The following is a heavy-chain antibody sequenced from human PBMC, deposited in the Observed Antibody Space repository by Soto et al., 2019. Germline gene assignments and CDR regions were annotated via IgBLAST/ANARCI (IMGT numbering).Heavy chain of an antibody. CDR3: AKSAPAAAGTGPFDY. CDR2: IYSGSA. CDR1: GFTVSSNY. V-gene: IGHV3-53*01. D-gene: IGHD6-13*01. Sequence: GGSLRLSCAASGFTVSSNYMSWVRQAPGKGLEWVSVIYSGSAVYADSVKGRFTISRDNSMNTLYLQMNSLGAEDTAVYYCAKSAPAAAGTGPFDYWGRGTLVTVSS. J-gene: IGHJ4*02.